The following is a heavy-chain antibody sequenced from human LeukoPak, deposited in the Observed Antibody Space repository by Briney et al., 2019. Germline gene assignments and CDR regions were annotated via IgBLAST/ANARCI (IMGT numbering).Heavy chain of an antibody. CDR3: VRVHCSGGGCYQRNDGLEI. D-gene: IGHD2-15*01. J-gene: IGHJ3*02. Sequence: GGSLRLSCAASGFTFSSYWMSWVRQAPGKGLEWVSSISVDSNYLYYVDSLRRRFTVSRDNTKNSLYLQMDSLRAEDTAVYYCVRVHCSGGGCYQRNDGLEIWGQGTMVTVSS. V-gene: IGHV3-21*01. CDR1: GFTFSSYW. CDR2: ISVDSNYL.